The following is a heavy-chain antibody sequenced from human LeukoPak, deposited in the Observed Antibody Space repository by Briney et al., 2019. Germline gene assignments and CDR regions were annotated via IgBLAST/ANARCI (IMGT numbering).Heavy chain of an antibody. CDR2: INHSGST. Sequence: PSETLSLTCTVSGGSISTYYWSWIRQPPGKGLEWIGEINHSGSTNYNPSLKSRVTISVDTSKNQFSLKLSSVTAADTAVYYCATAVRSDAFDIWGQGTMVTVSS. D-gene: IGHD3-16*01. J-gene: IGHJ3*02. CDR1: GGSISTYY. V-gene: IGHV4-34*01. CDR3: ATAVRSDAFDI.